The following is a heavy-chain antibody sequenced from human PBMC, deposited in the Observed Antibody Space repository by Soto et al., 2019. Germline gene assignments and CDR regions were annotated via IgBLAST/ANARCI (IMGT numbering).Heavy chain of an antibody. J-gene: IGHJ5*02. V-gene: IGHV1-46*01. D-gene: IGHD3-16*01. CDR2: INPNGGST. Sequence: QVRLVQSGAEVKAPGASVTVSCKAPGDTFTSYYMHWVRQAPGHGLEWMGVINPNGGSTRFAQKFQGRVTMTRDTSTSTVYMELRGLTSEDTAVYYCARSSGGGYGIIIEGTTWFAPWGQGTLVTVSS. CDR3: ARSSGGGYGIIIEGTTWFAP. CDR1: GDTFTSYY.